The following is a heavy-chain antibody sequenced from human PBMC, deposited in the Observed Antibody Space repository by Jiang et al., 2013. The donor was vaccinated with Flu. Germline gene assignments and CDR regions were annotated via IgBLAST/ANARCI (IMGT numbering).Heavy chain of an antibody. D-gene: IGHD2-15*01. V-gene: IGHV1-24*01. CDR1: TELS. Sequence: TELSMHWVRQAPGKGLEWMGGFDPEDGETIYAQKFQGRVTMTEDTSTDTAYMELSSLRSEDTAVYYCATDANGPGCSGGSCSHYYYYYYGMDVWGQGTTVTVSS. J-gene: IGHJ6*02. CDR3: ATDANGPGCSGGSCSHYYYYYYGMDV. CDR2: FDPEDGET.